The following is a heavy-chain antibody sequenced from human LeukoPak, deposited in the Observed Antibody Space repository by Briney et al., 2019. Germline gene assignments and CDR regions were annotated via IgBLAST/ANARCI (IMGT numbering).Heavy chain of an antibody. CDR3: ARLFGVVTTEDY. J-gene: IGHJ4*02. CDR1: GGSISGGGFY. Sequence: SETLSLTCTVSGGSISGGGFYWSWIRQHPGKGLEWIGYIYYSGSTYYNPSLKSRVTISVDTSKNQFSLKLSSVTAADTAVYYCARLFGVVTTEDYWGQGTLVTVSS. CDR2: IYYSGST. D-gene: IGHD3-3*01. V-gene: IGHV4-31*03.